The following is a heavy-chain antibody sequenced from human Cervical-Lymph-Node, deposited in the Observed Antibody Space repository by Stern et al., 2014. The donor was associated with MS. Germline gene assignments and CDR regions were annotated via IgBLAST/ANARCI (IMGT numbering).Heavy chain of an antibody. Sequence: VQLVQSGPEVKRPGESLKISCQASGYTFTSYWIGWVRQMPGKGLEWIALIFPGGSDIRYSPSFQGKVTISADKSSSPAYLQWNNLKASDTAIYYCARQRYFDYWGQGTLVTVSS. J-gene: IGHJ4*02. CDR2: IFPGGSDI. CDR1: GYTFTSYW. CDR3: ARQRYFDY. V-gene: IGHV5-51*01.